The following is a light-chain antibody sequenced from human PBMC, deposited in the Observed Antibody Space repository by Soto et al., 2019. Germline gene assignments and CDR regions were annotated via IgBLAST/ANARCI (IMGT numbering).Light chain of an antibody. V-gene: IGLV2-8*01. Sequence: QAVVTQPPSASGSPGQSVTISCTGTSSDVGAYAYVSWYQQHPGKAPKLMIYEVNKRPSGVPDRFSGSKSGNMASLTVSGLQAEDEAEYYCSSYAGSNNVVFGAGTKLTVL. CDR3: SSYAGSNNVV. J-gene: IGLJ2*01. CDR1: SSDVGAYAY. CDR2: EVN.